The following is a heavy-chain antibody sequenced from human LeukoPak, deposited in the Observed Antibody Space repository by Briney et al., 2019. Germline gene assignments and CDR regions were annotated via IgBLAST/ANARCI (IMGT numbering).Heavy chain of an antibody. CDR3: AREGVDSSPPYFDY. CDR2: IYHSGST. J-gene: IGHJ4*02. CDR1: GGSISSGGYY. Sequence: SQTLSLTCTVSGGSISSGGYYWSWIRQPPGKGLEWIGYIYHSGSTYYNPSLKGRVTISVDGSKNQFPLKLSSVTAADTAVYYCAREGVDSSPPYFDYWGQGTLVTVSS. D-gene: IGHD6-6*01. V-gene: IGHV4-30-2*01.